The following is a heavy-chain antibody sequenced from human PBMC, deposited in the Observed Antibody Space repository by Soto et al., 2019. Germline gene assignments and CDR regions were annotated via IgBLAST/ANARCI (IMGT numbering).Heavy chain of an antibody. CDR2: IWYDGSNK. CDR1: GFTFSSYG. V-gene: IGHV3-33*01. CDR3: ARDTYSSGWYSGYGMDV. J-gene: IGHJ6*02. D-gene: IGHD6-19*01. Sequence: LRLSCAASGFTFSSYGMHWVRQAPGKGLEWVAVIWYDGSNKYYADSVKGRFTISRDNSKNTLYLQMNSLRAEDTAVYYCARDTYSSGWYSGYGMDVWGQGTTVTVSS.